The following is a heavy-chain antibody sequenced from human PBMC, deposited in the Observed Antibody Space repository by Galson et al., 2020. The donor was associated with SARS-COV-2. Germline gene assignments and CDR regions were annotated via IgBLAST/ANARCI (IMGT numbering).Heavy chain of an antibody. Sequence: SETLSLTCSVSGDSISSGYYWGWIRQSPGKGLEWIGSISHSGISYNNPSLNSRLTMSVDTSKNQFSLKLYFVTAADTALYYCARKTGDLLLGGEAFDYWGQEPWSPSPQ. J-gene: IGHJ4*01. V-gene: IGHV4-38-2*02. D-gene: IGHD7-27*01. CDR2: ISHSGIS. CDR1: GDSISSGYY. CDR3: ARKTGDLLLGGEAFDY.